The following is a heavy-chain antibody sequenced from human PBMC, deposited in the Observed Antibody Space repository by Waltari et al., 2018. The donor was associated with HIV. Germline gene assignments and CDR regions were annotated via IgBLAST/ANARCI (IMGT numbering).Heavy chain of an antibody. CDR3: ARGAVYSSGPYDAFDV. CDR2: ISSDGNED. J-gene: IGHJ3*01. CDR1: KFIFSNYW. Sequence: VQLVESGGGLVQPGGSLTLSCTASKFIFSNYWMTWVRQAPGEGVEWVGDISSDGNEDFYSDSLKGRFVISRDNVKNSLFLQLSQLRVDDTAVYYCARGAVYSSGPYDAFDVWGQGTLVTVSS. V-gene: IGHV3-7*04. D-gene: IGHD6-19*01.